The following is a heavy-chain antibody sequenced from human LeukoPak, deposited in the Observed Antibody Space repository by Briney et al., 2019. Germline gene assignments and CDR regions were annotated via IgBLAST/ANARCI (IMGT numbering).Heavy chain of an antibody. CDR2: ISYDGSNK. CDR1: GFTFSSYG. CDR3: ANPTVVTLGKDAFDI. J-gene: IGHJ3*02. D-gene: IGHD4-23*01. Sequence: GGSLRLPCAASGFTFSSYGMHWVRQAPGKGLDWVAVISYDGSNKYYADSVKGRFTISRDNSKNTLYLQMNSLRAEDTAVYYCANPTVVTLGKDAFDIWGQGTMVAVSS. V-gene: IGHV3-30*18.